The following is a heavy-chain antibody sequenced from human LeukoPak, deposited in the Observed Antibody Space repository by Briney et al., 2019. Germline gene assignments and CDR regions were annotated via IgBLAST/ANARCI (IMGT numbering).Heavy chain of an antibody. J-gene: IGHJ3*02. CDR1: GFTFSSYT. D-gene: IGHD2-2*01. CDR2: ISRSSTYI. Sequence: GGSLTLSCAASGFTFSSYTMNWVRQAPGKGLEWVSSISRSSTYIYYADSVKGRFTISRDNAQNSLYLQMNSLRAEDTAVYYCVREGLACSGSTCYLAAFDNWGQGTMVTVSS. CDR3: VREGLACSGSTCYLAAFDN. V-gene: IGHV3-21*01.